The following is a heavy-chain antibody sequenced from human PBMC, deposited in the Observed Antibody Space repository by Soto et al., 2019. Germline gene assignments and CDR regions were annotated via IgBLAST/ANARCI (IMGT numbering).Heavy chain of an antibody. V-gene: IGHV4-59*08. J-gene: IGHJ6*03. CDR2: IYYSGST. CDR3: ASKLQGNGYDYYMDV. Sequence: PSETLSLTCTVSGGSISRYYWSWIGQPPGKGLQWIGYIYYSGSTSYNPSLQSRVSISVDTSKNQFSLRLSSVTAADTAVYYCASKLQGNGYDYYMDVWGKGTTVTVSS. CDR1: GGSISRYY. D-gene: IGHD2-8*01.